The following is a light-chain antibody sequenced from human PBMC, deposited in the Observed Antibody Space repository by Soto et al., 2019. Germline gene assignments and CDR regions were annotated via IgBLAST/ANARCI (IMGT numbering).Light chain of an antibody. CDR3: QQRSNCLALT. J-gene: IGKJ4*01. CDR1: QSVSSY. V-gene: IGKV3-11*01. CDR2: DAS. Sequence: EIVLTQSRATLSLSPGETATLSCRASQSVSSYLAWYQQKPGQALRLLIYDASNRATGIPAKFSGSGCGTGFALTIRGLEPEGFAVYCGQQRSNCLALTFGGGTKVEIK.